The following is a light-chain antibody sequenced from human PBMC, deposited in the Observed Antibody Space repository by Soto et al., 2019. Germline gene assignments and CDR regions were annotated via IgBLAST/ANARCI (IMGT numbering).Light chain of an antibody. CDR2: KAS. CDR3: QLYNSYWP. CDR1: QSISSW. Sequence: DIQMTQSPSTLSESVGDRVTITCRASQSISSWLAWYQQKPGKAPKLLIYKASSLESGGPSRFGGSGAGTEVSLPISSLQPDDFATYFYQLYNSYWPFGQGTKVEIK. J-gene: IGKJ1*01. V-gene: IGKV1-5*03.